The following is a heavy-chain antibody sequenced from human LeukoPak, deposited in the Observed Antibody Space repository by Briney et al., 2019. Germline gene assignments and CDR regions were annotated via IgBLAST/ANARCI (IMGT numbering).Heavy chain of an antibody. CDR2: FDPEDGET. CDR1: GYTLTELS. Sequence: ASVKVSCKVSGYTLTELSMHWVRQAPGKGLEWMGGFDPEDGETIYAQKFQGRVTMTRNTSISTAYMELSSLRSEDTAVYYCARGGGSGWYRAYYYYGMDVWGQGTTVTVSS. D-gene: IGHD6-19*01. CDR3: ARGGGSGWYRAYYYYGMDV. J-gene: IGHJ6*02. V-gene: IGHV1-24*01.